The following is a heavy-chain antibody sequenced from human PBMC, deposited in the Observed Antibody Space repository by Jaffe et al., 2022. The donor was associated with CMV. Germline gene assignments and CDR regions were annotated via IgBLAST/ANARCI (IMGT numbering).Heavy chain of an antibody. Sequence: QVQLVESGGGVVQPGRSLRLSCAASGFTFSSYGMHWVRQAPGKGLEWVAVIWYDGSNKYYADSVKGRFTISRDNSKNTLYLQMNSLRAEDTAVYYCARDSGSGWYYFDYWGQGTLVTVSS. J-gene: IGHJ4*02. CDR2: IWYDGSNK. CDR3: ARDSGSGWYYFDY. CDR1: GFTFSSYG. V-gene: IGHV3-33*08. D-gene: IGHD6-19*01.